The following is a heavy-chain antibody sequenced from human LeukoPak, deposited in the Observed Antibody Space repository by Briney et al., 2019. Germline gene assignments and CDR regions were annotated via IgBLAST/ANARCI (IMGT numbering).Heavy chain of an antibody. CDR1: GFTFSSYA. CDR2: ISGSGGST. J-gene: IGHJ4*02. D-gene: IGHD2-8*02. V-gene: IGHV3-23*01. Sequence: SGGSLRLSCAASGFTFSSYAMSWVRQAPGKGLEWVSAISGSGGSTYYADSVKGRFTISRDKSKNTLYLQMNSLRAEDTAVYYCAKWPAGTLVGYFDYWGQGTLVTVSS. CDR3: AKWPAGTLVGYFDY.